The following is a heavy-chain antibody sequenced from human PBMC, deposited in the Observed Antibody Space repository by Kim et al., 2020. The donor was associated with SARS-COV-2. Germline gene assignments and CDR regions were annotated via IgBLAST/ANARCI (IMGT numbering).Heavy chain of an antibody. CDR1: GFTFSNYA. CDR3: AKGHTETIGGIDY. CDR2: FSDSGGST. V-gene: IGHV3-23*01. J-gene: IGHJ4*02. Sequence: GGSLRLSCAASGFTFSNYAMSWVRQAPGMGLEWDSFFSDSGGSTYYADSVKGRFTFSRDHSKNTLYLQMTSLRAEDTALYYCAKGHTETIGGIDYWGQGTLVTVSS. D-gene: IGHD1-26*01.